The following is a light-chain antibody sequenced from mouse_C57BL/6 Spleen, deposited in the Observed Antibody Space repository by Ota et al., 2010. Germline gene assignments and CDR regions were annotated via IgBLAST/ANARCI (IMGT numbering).Light chain of an antibody. CDR1: QSLVHSNGNTY. V-gene: IGKV1-110*01. Sequence: DVVMTQTPLSLPVSLGDQASISCRSSQSLVHSNGNTYLHWYLQKPGQSPKLLIYKVSHRFSGVPARFSGSGSESDFTLTIDPVEEDDAAMYYCMQSMEDPPWTFGGGTKLEIK. J-gene: IGKJ1*01. CDR2: KVS. CDR3: MQSMEDPPWT.